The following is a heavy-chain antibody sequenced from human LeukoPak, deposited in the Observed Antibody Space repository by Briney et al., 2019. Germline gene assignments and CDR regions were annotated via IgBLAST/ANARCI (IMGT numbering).Heavy chain of an antibody. CDR2: IYWDDGK. D-gene: IGHD3-16*01. V-gene: IGHV2-5*02. J-gene: IGHJ4*01. CDR1: GYSRSTSGVG. CDR3: VHAWGFTVPNFDY. Sequence: NVSGPTLVNPTQTLTLTCTFFGYSRSTSGVGVGWIGRPPGKALEWLDVIYWDDGKRYSPSLKSTLTITKDTSKNQVVLTMTNMDPVDTDTYYCVHAWGFTVPNFDYWGHGTLVTASS.